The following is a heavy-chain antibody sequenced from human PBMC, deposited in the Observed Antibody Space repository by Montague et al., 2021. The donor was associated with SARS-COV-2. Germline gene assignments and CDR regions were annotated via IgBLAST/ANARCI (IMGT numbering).Heavy chain of an antibody. V-gene: IGHV3-11*01. CDR2: ISSGSSAI. Sequence: SLRLSCAASGFTFSDYYMSWIRQAPGKGLESVAYISSGSSAIYYADPVKGRFTVSRDNAKTSLYLQMNGLRVEDTAIYYCARDLHTVTRRQWYVDLWGRGTLVTVSS. D-gene: IGHD4-17*01. J-gene: IGHJ2*01. CDR1: GFTFSDYY. CDR3: ARDLHTVTRRQWYVDL.